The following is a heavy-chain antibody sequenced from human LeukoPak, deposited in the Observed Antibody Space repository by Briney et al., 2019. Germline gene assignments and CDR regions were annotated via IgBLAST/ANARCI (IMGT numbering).Heavy chain of an antibody. D-gene: IGHD2-2*01. V-gene: IGHV4-59*12. CDR2: IYYSGST. CDR3: AGASLGYCSSTSCRFDY. Sequence: SETLSLTCTVSGGSISSYYWSWIRQPPGKGLEWIGYIYYSGSTNYNPSLKSRVTISVDTSKNQFSLKLSSVTAANTAVYYCAGASLGYCSSTSCRFDYWGQGTLVTVSS. CDR1: GGSISSYY. J-gene: IGHJ4*02.